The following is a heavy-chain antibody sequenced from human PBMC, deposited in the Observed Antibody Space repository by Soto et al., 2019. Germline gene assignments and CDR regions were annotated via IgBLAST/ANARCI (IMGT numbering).Heavy chain of an antibody. V-gene: IGHV1-46*01. CDR1: GYTFTSYY. Sequence: GASVKVSCKASGYTFTSYYMHWVRQAPGQGLEWMGIINPSGGSTSYAQKFQGRVTMTRDTSTSTVYMEMSSLRSEDTAVYYCASGITGIPAFGYWGQGTLVTVSS. CDR2: INPSGGST. D-gene: IGHD1-20*01. J-gene: IGHJ4*02. CDR3: ASGITGIPAFGY.